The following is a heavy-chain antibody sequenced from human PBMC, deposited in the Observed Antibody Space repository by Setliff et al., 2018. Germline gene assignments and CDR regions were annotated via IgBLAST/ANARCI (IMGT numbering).Heavy chain of an antibody. J-gene: IGHJ4*02. Sequence: ASVKVSCKASGYSFPSYGIGWVRQAPGQGLEWMGWISAYNGFIIYAQMFQGRVIMTTDTSTSTAYMELRSLRSDDTAVYYCARDRPMVVVADNLALFDYWGQGTLVTVSS. CDR3: ARDRPMVVVADNLALFDY. D-gene: IGHD2-15*01. V-gene: IGHV1-18*01. CDR1: GYSFPSYG. CDR2: ISAYNGFI.